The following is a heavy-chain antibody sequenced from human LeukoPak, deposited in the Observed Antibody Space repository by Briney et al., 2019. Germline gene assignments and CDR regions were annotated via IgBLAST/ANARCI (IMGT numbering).Heavy chain of an antibody. CDR1: GDSISSLY. CDR3: ASLYYYDSYGYSKYYFDY. V-gene: IGHV4-59*01. J-gene: IGHJ4*02. Sequence: PSETLSLTCTVSGDSISSLYWSWIRQPPGKGLEWIGYIYYRGSTNYSPSLKSRVTMSVDTSKNQFSLKLSSVTAADTAVYYCASLYYYDSYGYSKYYFDYWGQGTLVTVSS. CDR2: IYYRGST. D-gene: IGHD3-22*01.